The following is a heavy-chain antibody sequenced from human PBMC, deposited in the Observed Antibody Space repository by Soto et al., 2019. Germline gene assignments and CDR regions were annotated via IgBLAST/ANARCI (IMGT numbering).Heavy chain of an antibody. Sequence: ASVKVSCKASGYTFTSYGISCVRQAPGQGLEWMGWISAYNGNTNYAQKLQGRVTMTTDTSTSTAYMELRSLRSDDTAVYYCARDASQGIVVVPAAKAAFDIWGQGTMVTVSS. J-gene: IGHJ3*02. CDR3: ARDASQGIVVVPAAKAAFDI. D-gene: IGHD2-2*01. CDR1: GYTFTSYG. CDR2: ISAYNGNT. V-gene: IGHV1-18*01.